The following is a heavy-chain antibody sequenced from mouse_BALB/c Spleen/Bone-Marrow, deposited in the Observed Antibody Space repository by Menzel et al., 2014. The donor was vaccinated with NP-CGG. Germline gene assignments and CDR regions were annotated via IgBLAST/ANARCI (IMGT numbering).Heavy chain of an antibody. CDR2: INPSTGYT. CDR3: ARIYYYGRDY. Sequence: LQESGAELAKPGASVKMSCKASGYTFXNYWMHWVKQRPGQGLEWIGYINPSTGYTEYNQKFKDKATLTADKSSSTAYMQLSSLTSEDSAVYYCARIYYYGRDYWGQGTTLTVSS. CDR1: GYTFXNYW. J-gene: IGHJ2*01. D-gene: IGHD1-1*01. V-gene: IGHV1-7*01.